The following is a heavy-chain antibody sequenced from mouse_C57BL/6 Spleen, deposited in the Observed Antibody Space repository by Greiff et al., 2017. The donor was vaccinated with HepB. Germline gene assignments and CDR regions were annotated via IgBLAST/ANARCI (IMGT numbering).Heavy chain of an antibody. V-gene: IGHV1-69*01. CDR3: AVPYGSSYAMDY. CDR1: GYTFTSYW. J-gene: IGHJ4*01. D-gene: IGHD1-1*01. Sequence: VQLQQPGAELVMPGASVKLSCKASGYTFTSYWMHWVKQRPGQGLEWIGEIDPSDSYTNYNQKFKGKSTLTVDKSSSTAYMQLSSLTSEDSAVYYCAVPYGSSYAMDYWGQGTSVTVSS. CDR2: IDPSDSYT.